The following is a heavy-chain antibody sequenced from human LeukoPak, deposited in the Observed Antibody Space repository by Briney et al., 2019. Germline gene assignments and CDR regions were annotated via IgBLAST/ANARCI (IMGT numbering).Heavy chain of an antibody. J-gene: IGHJ4*02. Sequence: ASVKVSCKASGYTLTSYDINWVRQATGQGLEWMGWISTYNGDTNYAQKLQGRVTMTTDTSTNTAYMELRSLRSDDTAVYYCARDRHEDSSSWYVGYWGQGTLVTVSS. V-gene: IGHV1-18*01. CDR2: ISTYNGDT. CDR1: GYTLTSYD. CDR3: ARDRHEDSSSWYVGY. D-gene: IGHD6-13*01.